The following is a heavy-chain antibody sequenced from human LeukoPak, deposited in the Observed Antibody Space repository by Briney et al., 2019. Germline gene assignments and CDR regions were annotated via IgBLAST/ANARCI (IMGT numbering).Heavy chain of an antibody. Sequence: GGSLRLSCAASGFTFSIYAMHWVRQAPGKGLEWVAVISYDGSNKYYADSVKGRFTISRDNSKNTLYLQMNSLRAEDTAVYYCARAYGDYVWWFDPWGQGTLVTVSS. J-gene: IGHJ5*02. D-gene: IGHD4-17*01. V-gene: IGHV3-30-3*01. CDR2: ISYDGSNK. CDR1: GFTFSIYA. CDR3: ARAYGDYVWWFDP.